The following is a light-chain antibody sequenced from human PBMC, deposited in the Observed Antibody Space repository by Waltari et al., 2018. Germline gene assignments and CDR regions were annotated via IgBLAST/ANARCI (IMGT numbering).Light chain of an antibody. J-gene: IGKJ3*01. CDR1: QTISSNY. CDR3: QQYASLPLT. CDR2: GAS. V-gene: IGKV3-20*01. Sequence: ESILTHSPGTLPLSPGERATLSCRATQTISSNYLAWYQQKPGQAPRLLIYGASIRATGVPDRFSGSGSGADFTLTISRLEPEDFAVYYCQQYASLPLTFGPGTKVDI.